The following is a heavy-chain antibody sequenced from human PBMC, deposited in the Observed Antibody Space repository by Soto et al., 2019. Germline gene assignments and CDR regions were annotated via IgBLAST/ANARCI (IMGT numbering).Heavy chain of an antibody. V-gene: IGHV1-18*01. J-gene: IGHJ5*02. D-gene: IGHD2-2*01. Sequence: QLQLVQSGAEVKKPGASVKVSCKASGYTFSNYDITWVRQAPGQGLEWMGWISGYNGNTQYAQNLQGRVTMTTDPSTSTADMDLRSLRSDDTAVYYCARKSSSASWFDPWGQGTLVTVSS. CDR3: ARKSSSASWFDP. CDR1: GYTFSNYD. CDR2: ISGYNGNT.